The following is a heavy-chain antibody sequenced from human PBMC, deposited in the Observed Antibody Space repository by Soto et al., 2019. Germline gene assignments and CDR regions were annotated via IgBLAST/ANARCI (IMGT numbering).Heavy chain of an antibody. Sequence: EVQLVESGGGLVQPGGSLRLSCAASGFTFSSYEMNWVRQAPGKGLEWVSYISSSGSTIYYADSVKGRFTISRDNAKNSLYLKMTSLGAEDTAVYYCARGQYSSGGGYFDYWGQETLVTVSS. CDR1: GFTFSSYE. D-gene: IGHD6-19*01. V-gene: IGHV3-48*03. J-gene: IGHJ4*02. CDR3: ARGQYSSGGGYFDY. CDR2: ISSSGSTI.